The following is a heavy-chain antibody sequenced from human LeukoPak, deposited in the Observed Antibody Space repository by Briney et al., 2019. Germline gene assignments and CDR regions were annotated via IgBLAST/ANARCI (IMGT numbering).Heavy chain of an antibody. V-gene: IGHV4-4*07. Sequence: PSETLSLTCTVSGGSISSYYWSWIRQPAGKGLEWIGRIYTSGSTNYNPSLKSRVTMSVDTSKNQFSLKLSSVTAADTAVYYCAREGIAAAGRRFDPWGQGTLVTVSS. CDR1: GGSISSYY. D-gene: IGHD6-13*01. J-gene: IGHJ5*02. CDR3: AREGIAAAGRRFDP. CDR2: IYTSGST.